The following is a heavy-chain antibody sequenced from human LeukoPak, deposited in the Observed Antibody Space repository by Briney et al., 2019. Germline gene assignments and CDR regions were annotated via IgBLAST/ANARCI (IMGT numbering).Heavy chain of an antibody. V-gene: IGHV4-39*02. D-gene: IGHD3-16*02. CDR3: ARDIYDYVWGSYRYFDP. J-gene: IGHJ5*02. CDR1: GGSIISSDYY. Sequence: SETLSLTCTVSGGSIISSDYYWGWIRQPPGKGLEWIASIYYSGSTYYKPSLKSRVTISVDTSKNQFSLKLSSVTAADTAVYYCARDIYDYVWGSYRYFDPWGQGTLVTVSS. CDR2: IYYSGST.